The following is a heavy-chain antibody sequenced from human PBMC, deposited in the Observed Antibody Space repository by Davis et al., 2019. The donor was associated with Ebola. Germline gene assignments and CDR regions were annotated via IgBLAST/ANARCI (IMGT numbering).Heavy chain of an antibody. CDR2: IKLDGSEK. CDR3: TRERFQIDY. D-gene: IGHD3-10*01. Sequence: GSLTLSCPASAFTSSTSCFTWVRQAPGTALEWAAIIKLDGSEKYYVDSVKGRFTISRDNAKNSLFLQMNSLRAEDTAVYYCTRERFQIDYWGQGTLVTVSS. V-gene: IGHV3-7*03. J-gene: IGHJ4*02. CDR1: AFTSSTSC.